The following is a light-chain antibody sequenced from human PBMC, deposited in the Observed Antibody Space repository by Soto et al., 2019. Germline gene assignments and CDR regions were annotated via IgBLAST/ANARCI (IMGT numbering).Light chain of an antibody. V-gene: IGLV2-14*01. CDR3: SSYTSSATLYV. Sequence: QSALTQPASVSGSPGQSITISCTGTSSDIGHYNYVSWYQQHPGKAPKLLIYDVSNRPSGVSNRFSASKSGNTASLTISGLQAEDAADYYCSSYTSSATLYVFGAGTKLTVL. CDR2: DVS. J-gene: IGLJ1*01. CDR1: SSDIGHYNY.